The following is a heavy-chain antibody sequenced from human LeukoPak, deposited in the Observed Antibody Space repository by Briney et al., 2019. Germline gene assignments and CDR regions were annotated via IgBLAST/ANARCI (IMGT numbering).Heavy chain of an antibody. CDR2: IYYSGST. CDR1: GGSISSSSYY. Sequence: KPSETLSLTCSVSGGSISSSSYYWDWIRQPPGKGLEWIGSIYYSGSTYYNPSLKSRVTISVDTSKNQFSLKLSSVTAADTAVYYCARGIQLWLNWFDPWGQGTLVTVSS. V-gene: IGHV4-39*01. D-gene: IGHD5-18*01. CDR3: ARGIQLWLNWFDP. J-gene: IGHJ5*02.